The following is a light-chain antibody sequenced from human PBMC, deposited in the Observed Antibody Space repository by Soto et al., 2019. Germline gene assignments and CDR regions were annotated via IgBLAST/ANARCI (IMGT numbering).Light chain of an antibody. J-gene: IGKJ3*01. CDR2: DAS. CDR3: QQRSSSPPG. CDR1: QSVSSY. Sequence: EIVLTQSPATLSLSPGERATLSCRASQSVSSYLAWYQQKPGQAPRLLIYDASNRATGIPARFSGSGSGTDFTLTISSLEPEDFAVYYCQQRSSSPPGFGPGTKVDIK. V-gene: IGKV3-11*01.